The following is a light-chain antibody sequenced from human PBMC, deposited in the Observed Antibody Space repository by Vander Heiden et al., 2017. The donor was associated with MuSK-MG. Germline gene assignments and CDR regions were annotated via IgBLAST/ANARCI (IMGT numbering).Light chain of an antibody. V-gene: IGLV1-44*01. Sequence: QSVLTPPPSASGAPGQRVPIPCSGSSSNIGSNTVNWYRQLPGTAPKLLIYSNNQRPSGVPDRFSGSKSGTSASLAISGLQSEDEADYYCAAWDDSLNGWVFGGGTKLTVL. CDR1: SSNIGSNT. CDR3: AAWDDSLNGWV. J-gene: IGLJ3*02. CDR2: SNN.